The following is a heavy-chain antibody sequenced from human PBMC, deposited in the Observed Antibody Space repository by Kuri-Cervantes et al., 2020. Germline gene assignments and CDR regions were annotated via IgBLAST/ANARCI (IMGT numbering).Heavy chain of an antibody. V-gene: IGHV3-23*01. CDR2: IDISGGGA. Sequence: GESLKISCAGSGFTFSTYVMSWVRQAPGKGLEWVSGIDISGGGAYYADSVRGRFTISRDNSKGTFYLQMNNLRGEDTAVYYCAKGSSGSYWTVDSWGQGTLVTVSS. CDR1: GFTFSTYV. D-gene: IGHD1-26*01. J-gene: IGHJ4*02. CDR3: AKGSSGSYWTVDS.